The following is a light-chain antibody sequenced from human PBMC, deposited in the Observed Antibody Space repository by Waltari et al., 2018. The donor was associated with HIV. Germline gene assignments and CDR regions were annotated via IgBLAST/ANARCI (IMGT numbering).Light chain of an antibody. CDR3: ATWDDSLNGWV. Sequence: QSVLTQPPSASGTPGQRVTISCSGSSSNIATNPVNWYQQLPGTAPKLLIYTNNQRPAGVPARFSGSKSGTSASLAISGLQSDDDADYYCATWDDSLNGWVFGGGTRLTVL. V-gene: IGLV1-44*01. CDR2: TNN. J-gene: IGLJ3*02. CDR1: SSNIATNP.